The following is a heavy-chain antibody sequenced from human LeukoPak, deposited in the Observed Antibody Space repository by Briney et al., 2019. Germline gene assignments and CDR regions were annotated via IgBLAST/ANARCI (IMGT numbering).Heavy chain of an antibody. J-gene: IGHJ3*01. CDR1: GGSISITSYY. CDR2: IYYSGTT. V-gene: IGHV4-39*01. CDR3: ARRRLVARRSDAFDV. Sequence: SETLSLTCDVSGGSISITSYYWGWIRQPPGKGLEWIGSIYYSGTTYYNPSLKSRVTISVDTSKNQFSLKLSSVTAADTAVYYCARRRLVARRSDAFDVWGQGTMVSVSS. D-gene: IGHD6-6*01.